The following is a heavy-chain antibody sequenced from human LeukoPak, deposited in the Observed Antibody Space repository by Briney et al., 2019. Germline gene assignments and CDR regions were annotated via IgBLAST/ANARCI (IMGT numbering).Heavy chain of an antibody. CDR3: ARGDIRAAADNEFDY. CDR2: IWYDGSNK. V-gene: IGHV3-33*08. D-gene: IGHD6-13*01. J-gene: IGHJ4*02. CDR1: RFTFSSYA. Sequence: GGSLRLSCAASRFTFSSYAMHWVRQAPGKGLEWVAVIWYDGSNKYYADSVKGRFTISRDNSKNTLYLQMNSLRAEDTAVYYCARGDIRAAADNEFDYWGQGTLVTVSS.